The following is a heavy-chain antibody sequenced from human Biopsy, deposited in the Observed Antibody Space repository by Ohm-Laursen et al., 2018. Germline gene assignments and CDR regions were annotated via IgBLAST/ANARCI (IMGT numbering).Heavy chain of an antibody. D-gene: IGHD2-2*01. J-gene: IGHJ6*02. CDR2: ISIRSGDI. CDR1: RFIFSTYT. CDR3: VRESALDLYQCVTYFNGTDV. Sequence: SLRLSCSAARFIFSTYTMNWVRQAPGKGLEWVSSISIRSGDIYYADSVKGRFTISRDNAKNSLFLHMNSLRAEDTAVYYCVRESALDLYQCVTYFNGTDVWGQGTTVTVSS. V-gene: IGHV3-21*01.